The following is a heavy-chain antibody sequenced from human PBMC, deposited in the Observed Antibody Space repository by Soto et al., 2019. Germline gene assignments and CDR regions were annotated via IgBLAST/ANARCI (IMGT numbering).Heavy chain of an antibody. J-gene: IGHJ4*02. V-gene: IGHV3-15*07. CDR2: IKSKTDGGTT. D-gene: IGHD3-22*01. CDR1: GFTFSNAW. Sequence: GGSLRLSCAASGFTFSNAWMNWVRQAPGKGLEWVGRIKSKTDGGTTDYAAPVKGRFTISRDDSKNTLYLQMNSLKTEDTAVYYCTTEYYYDSSGYYQNFDYWGQGTLVTVSS. CDR3: TTEYYYDSSGYYQNFDY.